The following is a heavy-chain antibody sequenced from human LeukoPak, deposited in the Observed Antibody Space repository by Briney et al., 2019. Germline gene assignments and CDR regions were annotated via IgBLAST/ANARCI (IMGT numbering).Heavy chain of an antibody. D-gene: IGHD6-19*01. Sequence: ASVKVSCKASGYTFTSYAISWVRQAPGQGLDWMGWISLYNAKTNYAQKLQGRVTMTTDTSTSTAYMELMNLRSDDTAVYYCARLGVAGDPSSAEYLQHWGQGTLVTVSS. CDR1: GYTFTSYA. J-gene: IGHJ1*01. CDR2: ISLYNAKT. CDR3: ARLGVAGDPSSAEYLQH. V-gene: IGHV1-18*01.